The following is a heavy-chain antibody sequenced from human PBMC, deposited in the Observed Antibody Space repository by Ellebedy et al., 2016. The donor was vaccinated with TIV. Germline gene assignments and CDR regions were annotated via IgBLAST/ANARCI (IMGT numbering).Heavy chain of an antibody. CDR2: IYYSGST. CDR3: ARSRVGSSWWGPGSNWFDP. D-gene: IGHD6-13*01. Sequence: MPSETLSLTCTVSGGSISSSSYYWGWIRQPPGKGLEWIGRIYYSGSTYNNPSLKSRVTISVDTSKNQFSLKLSSVTAADTAVYYCARSRVGSSWWGPGSNWFDPWGQGTLVTVSS. J-gene: IGHJ5*02. CDR1: GGSISSSSYY. V-gene: IGHV4-39*07.